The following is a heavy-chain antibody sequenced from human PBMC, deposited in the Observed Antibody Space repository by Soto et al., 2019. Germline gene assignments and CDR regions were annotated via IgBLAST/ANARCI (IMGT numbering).Heavy chain of an antibody. CDR3: AKVLAAHVALYYYGMDV. V-gene: IGHV3-30*18. J-gene: IGHJ6*02. CDR2: ISYDGSNK. CDR1: GFTFSSYG. Sequence: GGSLRLSCAASGFTFSSYGMHWVRQAPGKGLEWVAVISYDGSNKYYADSVKGRFTISRDNSKNTLYLQMNSLRAEDTAVYYCAKVLAAHVALYYYGMDVWGQGTTVTVSS. D-gene: IGHD6-6*01.